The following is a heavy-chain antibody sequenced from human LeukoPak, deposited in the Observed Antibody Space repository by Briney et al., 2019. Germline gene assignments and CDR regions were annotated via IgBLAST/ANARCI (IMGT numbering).Heavy chain of an antibody. J-gene: IGHJ4*02. CDR3: ASVSSPFDY. CDR1: GFTFTVYG. Sequence: GGSLRLSCAASGFTFTVYGMHWVRQAPGKGLEWVAFIHYEATNKYYADSVKGRFTISRDNSKNTLYLQMNSLRPEDSAVYYCASVSSPFDYWGQGTLVTVSS. CDR2: IHYEATNK. V-gene: IGHV3-30*02.